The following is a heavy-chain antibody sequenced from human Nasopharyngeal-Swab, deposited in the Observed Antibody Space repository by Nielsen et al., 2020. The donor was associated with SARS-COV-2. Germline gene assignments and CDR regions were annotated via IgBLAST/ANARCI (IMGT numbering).Heavy chain of an antibody. D-gene: IGHD6-19*01. V-gene: IGHV1-69*10. J-gene: IGHJ4*02. CDR3: ARGGPVAFDY. CDR1: GGSFSNYA. Sequence: KVSCKSSGGSFSNYAIIWVRQAPGQGLEFVGGIIPIQGIPNYSQKFQGRVTMTWNTSISTAYMDLSSLTSEDTAVYYCARGGPVAFDYWGQGSLVIVSS. CDR2: IIPIQGIP.